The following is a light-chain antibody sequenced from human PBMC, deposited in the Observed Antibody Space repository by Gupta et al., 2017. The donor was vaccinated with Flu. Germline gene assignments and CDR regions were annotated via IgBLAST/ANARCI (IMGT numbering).Light chain of an antibody. CDR2: DVT. CDR3: SSYTSTSTFYV. Sequence: QSALTQPASVSGSPGQLITISCTGTSSDVGGSDYVSWYQQHPDKAPKLIIYDVTNRPSGVSSRFSGSKSGNTASLTISGLQAEDETDYYCSSYTSTSTFYVFGTGTKVTVL. J-gene: IGLJ1*01. CDR1: SSDVGGSDY. V-gene: IGLV2-14*01.